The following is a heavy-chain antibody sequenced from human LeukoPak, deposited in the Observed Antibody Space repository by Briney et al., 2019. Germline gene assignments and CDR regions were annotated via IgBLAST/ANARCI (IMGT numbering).Heavy chain of an antibody. CDR2: IYVGDSDT. J-gene: IGHJ6*03. Sequence: GESLKISCKGSGNSFTTHWIGWVRQQPGKGLEWMGIIYVGDSDTRYGPAFQGQVTISADRSISTAYLQWSSLKASDTAMYYCARLASVSWGIYPRYMDVWGKGTTVTVSS. V-gene: IGHV5-51*01. D-gene: IGHD3-16*01. CDR1: GNSFTTHW. CDR3: ARLASVSWGIYPRYMDV.